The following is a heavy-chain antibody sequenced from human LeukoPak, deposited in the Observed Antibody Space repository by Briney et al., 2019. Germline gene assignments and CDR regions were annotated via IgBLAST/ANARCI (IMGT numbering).Heavy chain of an antibody. CDR1: GYIFTSYW. CDR3: ARQPGSGA. V-gene: IGHV5-51*01. CDR2: IFPGDSDT. D-gene: IGHD1-14*01. Sequence: GESLKISCKASGYIFTSYWIAWVRQMPGKGLQWIGIIFPGDSDTRYSPSFQGQVTISADKSISTAYLQWSSLKASATATYYCARQPGSGAWGQGTLVTVSS. J-gene: IGHJ5*02.